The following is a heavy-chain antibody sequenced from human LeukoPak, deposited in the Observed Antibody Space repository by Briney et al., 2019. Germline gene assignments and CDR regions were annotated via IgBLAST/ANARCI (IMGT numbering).Heavy chain of an antibody. D-gene: IGHD2-15*01. CDR1: GFTFSSYA. V-gene: IGHV3-23*01. CDR3: AKGSRYCSGGSCSPDY. J-gene: IGHJ4*02. CDR2: ISGSGGST. Sequence: GGSLRLSCAASGFTFSSYAMSWVRQAPGKGLEWVSAISGSGGSTYYADSVKGRFTISRDNSKNTLYLQMNSLRAEDTAVYYCAKGSRYCSGGSCSPDYWGQGTLVTVSS.